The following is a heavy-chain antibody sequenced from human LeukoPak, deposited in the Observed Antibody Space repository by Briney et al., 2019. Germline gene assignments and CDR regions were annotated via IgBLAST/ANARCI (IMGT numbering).Heavy chain of an antibody. CDR3: ARDREVDIVATTFDY. J-gene: IGHJ4*02. CDR2: ISGSGGST. V-gene: IGHV3-23*01. CDR1: GFTFSSYA. D-gene: IGHD5-12*01. Sequence: GGSLRLSCAASGFTFSSYAMSWVRQAPGNGLEWVSAISGSGGSTYYADSVKGRFTISRDNSKNTLYLQMNSLRAEDTAVYYCARDREVDIVATTFDYWGQGTLVTVSS.